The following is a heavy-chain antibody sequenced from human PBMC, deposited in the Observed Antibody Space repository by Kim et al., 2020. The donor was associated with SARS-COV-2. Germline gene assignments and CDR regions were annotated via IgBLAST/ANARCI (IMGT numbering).Heavy chain of an antibody. V-gene: IGHV3-66*01. CDR2: INTGGTA. CDR3: ASDPHSGGAGYFQH. J-gene: IGHJ1*01. D-gene: IGHD2-15*01. CDR1: DFTVTFNY. Sequence: GGSLRLSCAASDFTVTFNYMSWVRQAPGKGLEWVSLINTGGTAYYADSVRGRFTISRDSSKNTVHFELNSLRVDDTAVYYCASDPHSGGAGYFQHWGQGTLVTVSS.